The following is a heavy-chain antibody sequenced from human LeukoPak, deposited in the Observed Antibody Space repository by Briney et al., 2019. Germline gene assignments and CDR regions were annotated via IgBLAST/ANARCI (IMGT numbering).Heavy chain of an antibody. CDR3: ARPSSSGSSGSEFDY. Sequence: GGSLRLSCAASGFTFSSYEMNWVRQAPGKGLEWVSYISSSGGTIYYADSVKGRFTISRDNAKNSLYLQMNSLRAEDTAVYYCARPSSSGSSGSEFDYWGQGTLVTVSS. CDR2: ISSSGGTI. CDR1: GFTFSSYE. D-gene: IGHD3-22*01. V-gene: IGHV3-48*03. J-gene: IGHJ4*02.